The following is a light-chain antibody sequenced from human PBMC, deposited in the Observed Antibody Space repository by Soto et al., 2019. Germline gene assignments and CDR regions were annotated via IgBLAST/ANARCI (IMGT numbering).Light chain of an antibody. CDR1: SSDVGGYNY. CDR3: SSYTSSSTNG. J-gene: IGLJ1*01. CDR2: DVS. V-gene: IGLV2-14*01. Sequence: QSALTQPASVSGSPGQSITISCTGTSSDVGGYNYVSWYQQHPGKAPKLMIYDVSNRPSGVSNRFSGSKSGNTASLTISWLQAEDEADYYCSSYTSSSTNGFGTGTKVTVL.